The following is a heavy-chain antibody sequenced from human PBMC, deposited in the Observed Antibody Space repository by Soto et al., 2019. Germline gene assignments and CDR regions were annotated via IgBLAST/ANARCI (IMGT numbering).Heavy chain of an antibody. D-gene: IGHD4-17*01. V-gene: IGHV1-45*02. CDR3: ARSNGAYDAFGI. Sequence: SVKVSCKASGYTFTYRYLHWVRQAPGQALEWMGWITPFNGNTNYAQKFQGRVTITRDRSMSTAYMELSSLRSEDTAMYYCARSNGAYDAFGIWGQGTMVTVS. J-gene: IGHJ3*02. CDR1: GYTFTYRY. CDR2: ITPFNGNT.